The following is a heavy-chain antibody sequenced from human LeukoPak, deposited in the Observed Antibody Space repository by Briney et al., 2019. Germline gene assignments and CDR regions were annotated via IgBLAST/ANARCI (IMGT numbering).Heavy chain of an antibody. CDR1: GYNFTGYY. CDR2: INPNNGGT. CDR3: ARCGISGTWRGWFDP. Sequence: ASVKVSCKASGYNFTGYYIHWVRQAPGQGLEWMGWINPNNGGTSYAQKFQGRVTMTKDTSISTAYVELSRLRSDATAVYYCARCGISGTWRGWFDPWGQGTLVTVSS. J-gene: IGHJ5*02. D-gene: IGHD1-20*01. V-gene: IGHV1-2*02.